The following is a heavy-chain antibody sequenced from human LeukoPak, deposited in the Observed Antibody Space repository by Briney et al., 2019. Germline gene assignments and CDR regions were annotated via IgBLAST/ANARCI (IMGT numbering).Heavy chain of an antibody. CDR3: ARATWDSSGYYIDY. CDR2: IYYSGST. V-gene: IGHV4-59*01. CDR1: GGSISSYY. Sequence: PSETLSLTCTVSGGSISSYYWSWIRQPPGKGLEWIGYIYYSGSTKYNPSLKSRVTISVDTSKNQFSLKVRSVTAADTAVYYYARATWDSSGYYIDYWGQGTLVTVSS. J-gene: IGHJ4*02. D-gene: IGHD3-22*01.